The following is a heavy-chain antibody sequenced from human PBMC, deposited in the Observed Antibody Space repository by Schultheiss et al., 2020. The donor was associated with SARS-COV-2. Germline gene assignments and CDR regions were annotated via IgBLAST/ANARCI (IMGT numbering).Heavy chain of an antibody. CDR3: ARGRGYCTGGVCYTDWFDP. CDR2: IIPIFGTA. J-gene: IGHJ5*02. Sequence: ASVKVSCKASGYTFTGYYMHWVRQAPGQGLEWMGGIIPIFGTANYAQKFQGWVTMTRDTSISTAYMELSRLRSDDTAVYYCARGRGYCTGGVCYTDWFDPWGQGTLVTVSS. D-gene: IGHD2-8*02. V-gene: IGHV1-2*04. CDR1: GYTFTGYY.